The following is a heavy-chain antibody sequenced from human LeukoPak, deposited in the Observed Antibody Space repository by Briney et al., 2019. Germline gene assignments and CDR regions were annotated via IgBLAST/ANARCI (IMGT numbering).Heavy chain of an antibody. CDR2: INPNSGGT. V-gene: IGHV1-2*02. CDR3: AARPYYGSGSYYFDY. D-gene: IGHD3-10*01. J-gene: IGHJ4*02. CDR1: GYTFTGYY. Sequence: GASVKVSCKASGYTFTGYYMHWVRRAPGQGLEWMGWINPNSGGTNYAQKFQGRVTMTRDTSISTAYMELSSLRSEDTAVYYCAARPYYGSGSYYFDYWGQGTLVTVSS.